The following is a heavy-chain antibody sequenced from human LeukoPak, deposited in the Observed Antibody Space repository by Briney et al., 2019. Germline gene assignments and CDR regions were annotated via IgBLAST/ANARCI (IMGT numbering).Heavy chain of an antibody. D-gene: IGHD6-13*01. J-gene: IGHJ4*02. CDR2: IIPILGIA. Sequence: GASVKVSCKASGGTFSSYAISWVRQAPGHGLEWMGRIIPILGIANYAQKFQGRVTITADKSTSTAYMELSSLRSEDTAVYYCAREGLLAAAGTASDYWGQGTLVTVSS. V-gene: IGHV1-69*04. CDR1: GGTFSSYA. CDR3: AREGLLAAAGTASDY.